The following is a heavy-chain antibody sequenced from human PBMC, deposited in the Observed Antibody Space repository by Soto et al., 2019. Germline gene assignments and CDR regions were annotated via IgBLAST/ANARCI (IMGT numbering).Heavy chain of an antibody. CDR3: TKIERDIGVELVATLFDY. J-gene: IGHJ4*02. CDR2: ISGSGGST. CDR1: GFTFSSYA. V-gene: IGHV3-23*01. D-gene: IGHD2-15*01. Sequence: PGGSLRLSCAASGFTFSSYAMSWVRQAPGKGLEWVSAISGSGGSTYYADSVKGRFTISRDNSKNTLYLQMNSLRAEDTAVYYFTKIERDIGVELVATLFDYWGQGTLVTVSS.